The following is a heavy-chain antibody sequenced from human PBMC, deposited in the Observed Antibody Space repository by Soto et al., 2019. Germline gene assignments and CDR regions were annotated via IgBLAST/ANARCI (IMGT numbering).Heavy chain of an antibody. Sequence: PSETLSLTCTVSGASISSDNYYWGWIRQPPGKGLEWIGTFYYSGNIYYNPSLRSRVTLSVDTSKNRLSLRLTSVTAADTAIYYRASRQNGEYRNSDFFDSWGQGTLVTV. CDR1: GASISSDNYY. J-gene: IGHJ4*02. V-gene: IGHV4-39*02. CDR3: ASRQNGEYRNSDFFDS. D-gene: IGHD3-10*01. CDR2: FYYSGNI.